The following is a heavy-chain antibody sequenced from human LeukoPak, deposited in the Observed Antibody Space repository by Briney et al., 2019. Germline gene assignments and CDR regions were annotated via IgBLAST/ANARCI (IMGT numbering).Heavy chain of an antibody. CDR3: ARRMVRGVHDY. D-gene: IGHD3-10*01. Sequence: SETLSLTCTVSGGSISGYYWSWIRQPPGKGLEWIGYIYYSGYTNYSPSLKSRITISVDTSKNQFSLKLSSVTAADTAVYYCARRMVRGVHDYWGQGTLVTVSS. J-gene: IGHJ4*02. CDR2: IYYSGYT. CDR1: GGSISGYY. V-gene: IGHV4-59*01.